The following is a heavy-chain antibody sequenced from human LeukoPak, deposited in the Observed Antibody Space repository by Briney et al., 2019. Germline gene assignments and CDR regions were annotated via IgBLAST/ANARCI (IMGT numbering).Heavy chain of an antibody. CDR2: INNDGEKT. J-gene: IGHJ3*02. CDR3: ARIQAEYGSGNGFDI. CDR1: GFTFSTYW. V-gene: IGHV3-74*01. D-gene: IGHD3-10*01. Sequence: GGSLRLSCVVSGFTFSTYWMHWVRQAPGKGLVWVSRINNDGEKTTYADSVKGRFTISRDNAKKTLFLQMNSLRAEDTAVYYCARIQAEYGSGNGFDIWGQGTMVTVSS.